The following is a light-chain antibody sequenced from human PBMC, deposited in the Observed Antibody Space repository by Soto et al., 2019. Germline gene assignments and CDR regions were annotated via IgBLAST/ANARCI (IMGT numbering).Light chain of an antibody. CDR1: SSNIGSNT. V-gene: IGLV1-44*01. Sequence: QSVLTQPPSASGTPGQRVTISCSGSSSNIGSNTVNWYQQLPGTAPQLLIYSNNQRPSGVPDRFSGSKSGTSASLAISGLQSEDEADYYCAAWDDSLKGVFGGGTKVTVL. J-gene: IGLJ2*01. CDR2: SNN. CDR3: AAWDDSLKGV.